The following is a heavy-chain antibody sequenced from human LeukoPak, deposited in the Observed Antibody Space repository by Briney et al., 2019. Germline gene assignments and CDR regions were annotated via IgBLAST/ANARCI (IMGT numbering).Heavy chain of an antibody. CDR2: ISGSGGST. Sequence: GGSLRLSCAASGFTFSSYAMSWVRQAPGKGLEWVSAISGSGGSTYYADSVKGRFTISRDNSKNTLYLQMNSLRAEDTAVYYRAKSVYYDSSGYYSYYYGMDVWGQGTTVTVSS. D-gene: IGHD3-22*01. CDR1: GFTFSSYA. V-gene: IGHV3-23*01. J-gene: IGHJ6*02. CDR3: AKSVYYDSSGYYSYYYGMDV.